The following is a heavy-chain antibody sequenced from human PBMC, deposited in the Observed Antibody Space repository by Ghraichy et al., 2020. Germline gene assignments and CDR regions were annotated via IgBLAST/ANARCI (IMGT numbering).Heavy chain of an antibody. Sequence: GGSLRLSCAASGFTFSSYDMHWVRQATGKGLEWVSAIGTAGDPYYPGSVKGRFTISRENAKNSLYLQMNSLRAGDTAVYYCARARGYSYGSPYYFDYWGQGTLVTVSS. CDR1: GFTFSSYD. V-gene: IGHV3-13*05. J-gene: IGHJ4*02. D-gene: IGHD5-18*01. CDR3: ARARGYSYGSPYYFDY. CDR2: IGTAGDP.